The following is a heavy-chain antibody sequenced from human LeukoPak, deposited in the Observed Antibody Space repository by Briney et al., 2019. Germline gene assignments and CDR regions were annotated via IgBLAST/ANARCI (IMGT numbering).Heavy chain of an antibody. V-gene: IGHV4-59*01. Sequence: SETLSLTCTVSGGSINSYYWSWIRQPPGKGLEWIAYIYYIGTTSYNSSLKSRVTISVDTSKNQFSLEVTSVTAADTAVYFCARNTSSSPWFDPWGQGTLVTVSS. J-gene: IGHJ5*02. CDR2: IYYIGTT. D-gene: IGHD6-6*01. CDR1: GGSINSYY. CDR3: ARNTSSSPWFDP.